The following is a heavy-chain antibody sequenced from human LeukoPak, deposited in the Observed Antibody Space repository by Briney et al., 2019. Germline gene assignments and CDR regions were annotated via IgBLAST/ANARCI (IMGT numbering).Heavy chain of an antibody. J-gene: IGHJ6*03. CDR2: ISGSGGST. V-gene: IGHV3-23*01. Sequence: GGSLRLSCAASGFTFSSYAMSWVRQAPGKGLEWVSAISGSGGSTYYADSVRGRLTISRDNSKNTLYLQMNSLRAEDTAVYYCAKGYCTNGVCYAEGYYMDVWGKGTTVTVSS. CDR3: AKGYCTNGVCYAEGYYMDV. CDR1: GFTFSSYA. D-gene: IGHD2-8*01.